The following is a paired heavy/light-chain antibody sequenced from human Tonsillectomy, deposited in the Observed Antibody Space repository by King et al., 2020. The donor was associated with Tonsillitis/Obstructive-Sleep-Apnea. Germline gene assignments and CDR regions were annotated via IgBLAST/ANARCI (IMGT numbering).Light chain of an antibody. V-gene: IGLV3-21*01. CDR3: QVWDSSSDHVV. CDR2: YDS. Sequence: SYVLTQPPSVSVAPGKTARVTCGGNNIGSKSVHWYQQKPGQAPVLVIYYDSDRPSGIPARFSGSNSGNTATLTISRVEAGDEADYHCQVWDSSSDHVVFGGGTKLTVL. CDR1: NIGSKS. J-gene: IGLJ2*01.
Heavy chain of an antibody. V-gene: IGHV3-23*01. Sequence: EVQLLESGGGLVQPGGSLRLSCAASGFTFSSYAMSWVRQAPGKGLEWVSVISGIGGTTYYADSVKGRFTISRDNSKSTLYLQMNSLRAEDTAVYYCAKDQDIVVVPAAGFDPWGQGTLVTVSS. CDR3: AKDQDIVVVPAAGFDP. D-gene: IGHD2-2*01. CDR1: GFTFSSYA. CDR2: ISGIGGTT. J-gene: IGHJ5*02.